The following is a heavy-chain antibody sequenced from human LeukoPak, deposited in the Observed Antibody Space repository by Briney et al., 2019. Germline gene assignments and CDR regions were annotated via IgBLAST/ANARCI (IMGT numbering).Heavy chain of an antibody. J-gene: IGHJ4*02. CDR1: GDSVSSNSAV. CDR3: AGTTDYSSFLAY. Sequence: SQTLSLTCAISGDSVSSNSAVWNWIRQSPSRGLELLGRTYYRSKWHNEYAESVKSRISINSDTSKNQFSLQLNSVTPEDTAEYYCAGTTDYSSFLAYWGQGTLVTVSS. CDR2: TYYRSKWHN. D-gene: IGHD4-11*01. V-gene: IGHV6-1*01.